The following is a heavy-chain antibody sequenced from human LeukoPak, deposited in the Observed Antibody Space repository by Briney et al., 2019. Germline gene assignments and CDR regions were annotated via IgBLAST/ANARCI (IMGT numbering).Heavy chain of an antibody. CDR1: GFTFDDYA. J-gene: IGHJ4*02. Sequence: PGGSLRLSCAASGFTFDDYAMHWVRQAPGKGLEWVSGISWHSGSIGYADSVKGRFTISRDNAKNSLYLQMNSLRAEDTALYYCAKDNSGSSSFDYWGQGTLVTVSS. CDR2: ISWHSGSI. D-gene: IGHD1-26*01. V-gene: IGHV3-9*01. CDR3: AKDNSGSSSFDY.